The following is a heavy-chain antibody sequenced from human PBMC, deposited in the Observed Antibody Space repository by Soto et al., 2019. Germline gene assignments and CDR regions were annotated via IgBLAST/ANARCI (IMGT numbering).Heavy chain of an antibody. J-gene: IGHJ4*02. Sequence: PSETLSLTCAVYGGFLSESYWTWIRQPPGKGLEWIGEINHVGGTNYNPSLKSRVTMSVDTSQNQFSLRLSSVTAADTAVYYCASLKGGATDYWGQGTLVTVSS. CDR1: GGFLSESY. V-gene: IGHV4-34*01. D-gene: IGHD1-26*01. CDR3: ASLKGGATDY. CDR2: INHVGGT.